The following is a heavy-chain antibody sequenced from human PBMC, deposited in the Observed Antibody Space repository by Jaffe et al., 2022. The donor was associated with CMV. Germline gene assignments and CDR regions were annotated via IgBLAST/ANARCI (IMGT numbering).Heavy chain of an antibody. CDR2: IDWDDDK. J-gene: IGHJ4*02. Sequence: QVTLRESGPALVKPTQTLTLTCTFSGFSLSTSGMCVSWIRQPPGKALEWLALIDWDDDKYYSTSLKTRLTISKDTSKNQVVLTMTNMDPVDTATYYCARIRSNWNSRGYFDYWGQGTLVTVSS. CDR1: GFSLSTSGMC. V-gene: IGHV2-70*01. CDR3: ARIRSNWNSRGYFDY. D-gene: IGHD1-7*01.